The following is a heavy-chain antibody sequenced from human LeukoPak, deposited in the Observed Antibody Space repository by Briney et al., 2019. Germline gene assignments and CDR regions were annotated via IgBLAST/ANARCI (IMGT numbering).Heavy chain of an antibody. J-gene: IGHJ4*02. CDR3: ARNIAAAGTGLQNY. V-gene: IGHV3-74*01. CDR2: INSDGSST. CDR1: GFTFDDYA. D-gene: IGHD6-13*01. Sequence: GGSLRLSCAASGFTFDDYAMHWVRQAPGKGLVWVSRINSDGSSTSYADSVKGRFTISRDNAKNTLYLQMNSLRAEDTAVYYCARNIAAAGTGLQNYWGQGTLVTVSS.